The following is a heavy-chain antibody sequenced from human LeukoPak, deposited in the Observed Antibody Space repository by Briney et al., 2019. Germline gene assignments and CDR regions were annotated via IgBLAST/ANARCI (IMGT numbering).Heavy chain of an antibody. V-gene: IGHV7-4-1*02. CDR3: ARDPPPGDYYGSGSSN. CDR1: GYTFTSYG. Sequence: GASVKVSCKASGYTFTSYGISWVRQAPGQGLEWMGWINTNTGNPTYAQGFTGRFVFSLDTSVSTAYLQISSLKAEDTAVYYCARDPPPGDYYGSGSSNWGQGTLVTVSS. D-gene: IGHD3-10*01. CDR2: INTNTGNP. J-gene: IGHJ4*02.